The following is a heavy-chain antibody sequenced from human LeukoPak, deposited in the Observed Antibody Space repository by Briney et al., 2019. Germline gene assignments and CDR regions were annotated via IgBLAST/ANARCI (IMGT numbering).Heavy chain of an antibody. V-gene: IGHV3-21*05. CDR2: ITSSSSYI. CDR1: GFTFSRNS. CDR3: ASITMVRGVTTTYYFDY. D-gene: IGHD3-10*01. J-gene: IGHJ4*02. Sequence: GGSLRLSCAASGFTFSRNSMNWVRQAPGKGLEWVSYITSSSSYIYYADSVKGRFTISRDNAKNSLYLQMNSLRAEDTAVYYCASITMVRGVTTTYYFDYWGQGTLVTVSS.